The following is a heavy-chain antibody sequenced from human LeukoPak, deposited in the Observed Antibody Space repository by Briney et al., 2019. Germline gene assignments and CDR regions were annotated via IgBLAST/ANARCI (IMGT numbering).Heavy chain of an antibody. Sequence: SETLSLTCAVYGGSFSGYYWSWIRQPPGKGLEWIGEINHSGSTNYNPSLKSRVTISVDTSKNQFSLKLSSVTAADTAVYYCARGRQRIQLWSHYYYGMDVWGQGITVTVSS. D-gene: IGHD5-18*01. CDR1: GGSFSGYY. CDR3: ARGRQRIQLWSHYYYGMDV. J-gene: IGHJ6*02. CDR2: INHSGST. V-gene: IGHV4-34*01.